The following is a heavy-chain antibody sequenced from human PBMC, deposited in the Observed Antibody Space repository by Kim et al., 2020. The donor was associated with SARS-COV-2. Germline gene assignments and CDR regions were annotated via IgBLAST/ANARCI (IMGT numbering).Heavy chain of an antibody. V-gene: IGHV1-46*01. J-gene: IGHJ6*03. CDR2: INPSGGST. Sequence: ASVKVSCKASGYTFTSYYMHWVRHAPGQGLEWMGIINPSGGSTSYAQKFQGRVTMTRDTSTSTVYMELSSLRSEDTAVYYCARGGAGSYSGNYYYYYMDVWGKGTKVTGSS. CDR3: ARGGAGSYSGNYYYYYMDV. CDR1: GYTFTSYY. D-gene: IGHD1-26*01.